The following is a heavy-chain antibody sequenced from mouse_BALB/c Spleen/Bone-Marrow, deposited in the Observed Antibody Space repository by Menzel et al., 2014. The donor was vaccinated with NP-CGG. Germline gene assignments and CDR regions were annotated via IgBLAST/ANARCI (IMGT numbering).Heavy chain of an antibody. V-gene: IGHV5-17*02. CDR1: GFTFSSFG. Sequence: EVQRVESGGGLVQPGGSRKLSCAASGFTFSSFGMHWVRQAPEKGLEWVAYISSGSSTIYYADTVKGRFTISRDNPKNTLFLQMTSLRPEDTAMYYCARYYGNYSGYFDVWGAGTTVTVS. CDR3: ARYYGNYSGYFDV. CDR2: ISSGSSTI. D-gene: IGHD2-1*01. J-gene: IGHJ1*01.